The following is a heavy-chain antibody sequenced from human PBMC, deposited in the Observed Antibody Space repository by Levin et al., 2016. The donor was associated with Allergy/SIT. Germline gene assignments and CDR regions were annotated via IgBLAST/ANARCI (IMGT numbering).Heavy chain of an antibody. V-gene: IGHV3-23*01. CDR2: INGAGVDT. CDR3: DERLNTAGGYLDF. J-gene: IGHJ2*01. D-gene: IGHD2-2*02. Sequence: GESLKISCAASGFTFGNSAMTWVRQTPGKGLEWVSSINGAGVDTYYPDSVRGRFTISRDNSKNTLYLQMSSLRAEDTALYYCDERLNTAGGYLDFWGRGTLVTVSS. CDR1: GFTFGNSA.